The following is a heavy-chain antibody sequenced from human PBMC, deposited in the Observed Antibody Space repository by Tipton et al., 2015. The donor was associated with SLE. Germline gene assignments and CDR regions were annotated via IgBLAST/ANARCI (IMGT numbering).Heavy chain of an antibody. J-gene: IGHJ4*02. CDR1: GGSFSGYY. Sequence: GLVKPLETLSLTCAVYGGSFSGYYWSWIRQPPGKGLEWIGEINHSGSTNYNPSLKSRVTISVDTSKNQFSLKLSSVTAADTAVYYCARRGVDTAMAYYLDYWGQGTLVTVSS. V-gene: IGHV4-34*01. D-gene: IGHD5-18*01. CDR2: INHSGST. CDR3: ARRGVDTAMAYYLDY.